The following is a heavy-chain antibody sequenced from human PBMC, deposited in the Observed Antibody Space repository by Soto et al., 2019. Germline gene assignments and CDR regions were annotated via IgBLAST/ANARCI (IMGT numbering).Heavy chain of an antibody. CDR1: GGSISSYY. Sequence: SETLSLTCTVSGGSISSYYWSWIRQPPGKGLEWIGYIYYSGSTNYNPSLKSRVTISVDTSKNQFSLKLSSVTAADTAVYYCARHRVFGSSGWYWRKSNWFDPWGQGTLVTVSS. V-gene: IGHV4-59*08. CDR3: ARHRVFGSSGWYWRKSNWFDP. J-gene: IGHJ5*02. D-gene: IGHD6-19*01. CDR2: IYYSGST.